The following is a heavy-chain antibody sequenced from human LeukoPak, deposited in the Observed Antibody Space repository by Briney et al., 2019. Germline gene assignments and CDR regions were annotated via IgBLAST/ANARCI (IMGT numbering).Heavy chain of an antibody. D-gene: IGHD6-13*01. CDR1: GFTFSSSA. Sequence: GGSLRLSCAASGFTFSSSAMSWVRQAPGKGLEWVSAISNNGGYTYYVDSVQGRFTISRDNSKNTLYLQMNGLRAEGTAVYYCAKYYSSSWSHFDYWGQGTLVTVSS. J-gene: IGHJ4*02. CDR3: AKYYSSSWSHFDY. V-gene: IGHV3-23*01. CDR2: ISNNGGYT.